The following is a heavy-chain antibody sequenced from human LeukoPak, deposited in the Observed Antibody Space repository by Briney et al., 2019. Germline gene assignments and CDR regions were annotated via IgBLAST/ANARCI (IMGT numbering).Heavy chain of an antibody. CDR2: TVSEIGGGTT. Sequence: GGSLRLSCAASGFTFNYAWMSWVRQVPGKGLEWVGQTVSEIGGGTTDYAAPVKGRFTISRDDSKSTLYLQMNSLKIEDTAVYYCTTDEDWNYARKNVWGQGATVIVSS. CDR1: GFTFNYAW. V-gene: IGHV3-15*04. J-gene: IGHJ6*02. CDR3: TTDEDWNYARKNV. D-gene: IGHD1-7*01.